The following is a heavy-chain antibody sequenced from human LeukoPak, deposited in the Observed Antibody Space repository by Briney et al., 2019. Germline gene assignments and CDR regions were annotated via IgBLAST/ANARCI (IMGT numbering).Heavy chain of an antibody. Sequence: GASVKVSCKASGGTFSSYAISRVRQAPGQGLEWMGGIIPIFGTANYAQKFQGRVTITTDESTSTAYMELSSLRSEDTAVYYCRLGVVAAAGNFDYWGQGTLVTVSS. J-gene: IGHJ4*02. CDR2: IIPIFGTA. CDR3: RLGVVAAAGNFDY. D-gene: IGHD6-13*01. CDR1: GGTFSSYA. V-gene: IGHV1-69*05.